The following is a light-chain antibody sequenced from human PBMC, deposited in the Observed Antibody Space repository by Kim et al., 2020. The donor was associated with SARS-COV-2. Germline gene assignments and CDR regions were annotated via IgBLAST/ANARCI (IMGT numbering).Light chain of an antibody. CDR2: AAS. V-gene: IGKV3-20*01. J-gene: IGKJ2*01. Sequence: PGESATLSCRASQSVSTSLIWYQQKPGQAPRLLIYAASSRATGVPDRFIGSGSGTDFTLTITRLVPEDFAVYYCQQHATSPYTFGQGPSWRS. CDR3: QQHATSPYT. CDR1: QSVSTS.